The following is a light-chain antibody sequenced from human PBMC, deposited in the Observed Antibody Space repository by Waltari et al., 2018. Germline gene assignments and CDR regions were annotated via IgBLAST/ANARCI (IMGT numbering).Light chain of an antibody. CDR2: GAS. V-gene: IGKV3-20*01. J-gene: IGKJ4*01. Sequence: EIVLTQSPGTLSLSPGDRATLPCRASQSVRSSYLAWYQQKPGQAPRLLIYGASSRATGIPDRFSGSGSGTDFTLTISRLEPEDFAVYYCQQYGTAPLTFGGGTKVEVK. CDR3: QQYGTAPLT. CDR1: QSVRSSY.